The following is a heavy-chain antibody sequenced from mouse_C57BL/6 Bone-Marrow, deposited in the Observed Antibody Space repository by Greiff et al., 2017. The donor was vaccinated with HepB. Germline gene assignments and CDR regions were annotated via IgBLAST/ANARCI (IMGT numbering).Heavy chain of an antibody. CDR2: INPYNGDT. J-gene: IGHJ2*01. CDR3: ARSPSPDGYYRY. D-gene: IGHD2-3*01. CDR1: GYSFTGYF. Sequence: EVQLQESGPELVKPGDSVKISCKASGYSFTGYFMNWVMQSHGKSLEWIGRINPYNGDTFYNQKFKGKATLTVDKSSSTAHMELRSLTSEDSAVYYCARSPSPDGYYRYWGQGTTLTVSS. V-gene: IGHV1-20*01.